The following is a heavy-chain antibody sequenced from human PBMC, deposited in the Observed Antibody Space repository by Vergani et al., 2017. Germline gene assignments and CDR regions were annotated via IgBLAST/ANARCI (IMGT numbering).Heavy chain of an antibody. D-gene: IGHD3-10*01. CDR1: GFTFSSYA. V-gene: IGHV3-23*01. CDR2: ISGSGGST. J-gene: IGHJ4*02. Sequence: EVQLLESGGDLVQPGGSLRLSCAASGFTFSSYAMSWVRQAPGKGLEWVSAISGSGGSTYYADSVKGRFTISRDNSKNTLYLQMNSLRAEDTAVYYCARGDGSGSFPFDYWGQGTLVTVSS. CDR3: ARGDGSGSFPFDY.